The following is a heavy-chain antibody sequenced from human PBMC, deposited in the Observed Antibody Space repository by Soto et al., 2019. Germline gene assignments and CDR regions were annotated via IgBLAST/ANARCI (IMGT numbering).Heavy chain of an antibody. CDR3: ARDRSGYSIWGAVDI. J-gene: IGHJ3*02. CDR1: GFTFSSYG. CDR2: IWYDGSNK. Sequence: QVQLVESGGGVVQPGRSLRLSCAASGFTFSSYGMHWVRQAPGKGLEWVAVIWYDGSNKYYADSVKGRFTISRDNSKNTMYLQMNSLRAEDTAVYYCARDRSGYSIWGAVDIWGQGTMVTVSS. V-gene: IGHV3-33*01. D-gene: IGHD3-22*01.